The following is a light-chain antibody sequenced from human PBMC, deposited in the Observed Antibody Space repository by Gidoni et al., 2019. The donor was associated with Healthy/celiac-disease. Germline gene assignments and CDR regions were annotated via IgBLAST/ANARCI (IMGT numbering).Light chain of an antibody. V-gene: IGKV1D-8*02. CDR3: QQYYSFPWT. Sequence: AIWMTQSPSLLSASTGDRVTISCRMSQCISSYLAWYQQKPGKAPELLIYAASTLQSGVPSRFSGSGSGTDFTLTISCLQSEDFATYYCQQYYSFPWTFGQXTKVEIK. CDR1: QCISSY. CDR2: AAS. J-gene: IGKJ1*01.